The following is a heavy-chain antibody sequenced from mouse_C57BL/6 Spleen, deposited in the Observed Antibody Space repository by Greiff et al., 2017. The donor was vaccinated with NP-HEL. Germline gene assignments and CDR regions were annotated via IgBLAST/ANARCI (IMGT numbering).Heavy chain of an antibody. CDR3: ARSGDYDVMDY. V-gene: IGHV1-82*01. Sequence: VQLQQSGPELVKPGASVKISCKASGYAFSSSWMNWVKQRPGKGLEWIGRIYPGDGDTNYNGKFKGKATLTADKSSSTAYMQLSSLTSEDSAVYFCARSGDYDVMDYWGQRTSVTVSS. J-gene: IGHJ4*01. CDR1: GYAFSSSW. CDR2: IYPGDGDT. D-gene: IGHD3-1*01.